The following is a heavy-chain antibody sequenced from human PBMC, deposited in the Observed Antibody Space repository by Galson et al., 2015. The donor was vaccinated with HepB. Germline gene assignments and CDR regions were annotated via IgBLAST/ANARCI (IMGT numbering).Heavy chain of an antibody. D-gene: IGHD3-22*01. CDR2: INPSDGNT. CDR3: ARTYDSSGYYYLYYYYYGMDV. J-gene: IGHJ6*02. V-gene: IGHV1-46*01. Sequence: SVKVSCKASGYTFTSYYMHWVRQAPGQGLEWMGIINPSDGNTNYAQKFQGRVTMTTDTSTSTAYMELRSLRSDDTAVYYCARTYDSSGYYYLYYYYYGMDVWGQGTTVTVSS. CDR1: GYTFTSYY.